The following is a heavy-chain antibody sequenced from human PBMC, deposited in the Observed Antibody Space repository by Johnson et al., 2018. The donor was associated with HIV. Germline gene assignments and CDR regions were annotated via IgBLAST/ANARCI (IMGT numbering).Heavy chain of an antibody. CDR3: AGGAFTFGGVIGGDDAFDI. Sequence: VQLVESGGGLVKPGGSLRLSCAASGFTFSSYAMHWVRQAPGKGLEWVSGINWHGGSTGYADSVKGRFTISRDNAKNSLYLQKNSLRAEETAVYYCAGGAFTFGGVIGGDDAFDIWGHGTMVTVSS. V-gene: IGHV3-20*04. CDR2: INWHGGST. CDR1: GFTFSSYA. D-gene: IGHD3-16*02. J-gene: IGHJ3*02.